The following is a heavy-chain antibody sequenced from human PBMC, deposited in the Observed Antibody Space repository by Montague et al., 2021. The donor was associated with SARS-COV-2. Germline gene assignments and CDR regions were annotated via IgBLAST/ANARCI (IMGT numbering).Heavy chain of an antibody. CDR2: IYYSGST. J-gene: IGHJ6*02. Sequence: TLSLTCTVSGGSISSGGYYWSWIRQHPGKGLEWIGYIYYSGSTYYNPSLKSRVTMSVDTSKNQFSLKLSSVTAADTAVYYCAREAWFGDKTSASEYYGMDVWGQGTTVTVSS. D-gene: IGHD3-10*01. V-gene: IGHV4-31*03. CDR1: GGSISSGGYY. CDR3: AREAWFGDKTSASEYYGMDV.